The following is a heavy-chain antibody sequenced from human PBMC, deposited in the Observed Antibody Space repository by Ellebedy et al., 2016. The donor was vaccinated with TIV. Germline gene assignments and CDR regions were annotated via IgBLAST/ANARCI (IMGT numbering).Heavy chain of an antibody. J-gene: IGHJ4*02. CDR2: ISYDGSDI. V-gene: IGHV3-30*18. D-gene: IGHD1-26*01. CDR3: AKDSLGAPFDY. CDR1: GFTFSDHG. Sequence: GGSLRLXXAASGFTFSDHGIHWLRQTPGKGLEWVAVISYDGSDIYYADSVRGRFTISRDNSQNTVYLQMNSLRTEDTALYYCAKDSLGAPFDYWGQGTLVTVSS.